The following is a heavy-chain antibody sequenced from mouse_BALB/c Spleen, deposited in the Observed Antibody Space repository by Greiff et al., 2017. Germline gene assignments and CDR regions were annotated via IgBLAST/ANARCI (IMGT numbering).Heavy chain of an antibody. CDR1: GFNIKDTY. CDR3: ARDYGSRPWFAY. Sequence: VQLKQSGAELVKPGASVKLSCTASGFNIKDTYMHWVKQRPEQGLEWIGRIDPANGNTKYDPKFQGKATITADTSSNTAYLQLSSLTSEDTAVYYCARDYGSRPWFAYWGQGTLVTVSA. CDR2: IDPANGNT. D-gene: IGHD1-1*01. J-gene: IGHJ3*01. V-gene: IGHV14-3*02.